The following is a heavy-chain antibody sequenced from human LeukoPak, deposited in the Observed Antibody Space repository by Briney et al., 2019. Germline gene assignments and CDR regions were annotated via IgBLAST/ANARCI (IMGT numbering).Heavy chain of an antibody. J-gene: IGHJ4*02. CDR2: INPNSGGT. Sequence: ASVKVSCKASGYTFTGYYMHWVRPAPGKGLEWLGWINPNSGGTNYAQKFQGRVTMTRDTSISTAYMGLSRLRSDDTAVYYCARADDSSGYWIHGKYWGQGTLVTVSS. D-gene: IGHD3-22*01. V-gene: IGHV1-2*02. CDR1: GYTFTGYY. CDR3: ARADDSSGYWIHGKY.